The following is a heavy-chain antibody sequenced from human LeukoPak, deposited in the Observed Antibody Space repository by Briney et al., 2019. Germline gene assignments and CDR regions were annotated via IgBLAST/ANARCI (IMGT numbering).Heavy chain of an antibody. CDR3: GSDPNGDYVGALGY. Sequence: GGSLRLSCTDSGFTFSSYALAWVRQAPGKGLEWVAAVTSRGVGTHYADSVKSRFTISRDNSRNTIYLQMNSLRAEDTAIYYCGSDPNGDYVGALGYWGRGTLVTVSS. CDR2: VTSRGVGT. CDR1: GFTFSSYA. J-gene: IGHJ4*01. V-gene: IGHV3-23*01. D-gene: IGHD4-17*01.